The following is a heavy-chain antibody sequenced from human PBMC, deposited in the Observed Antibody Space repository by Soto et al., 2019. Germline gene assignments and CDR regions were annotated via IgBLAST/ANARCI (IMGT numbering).Heavy chain of an antibody. D-gene: IGHD3-22*01. V-gene: IGHV4-34*01. Sequence: KTSETLSLTCAVYGGSFSAYYWSWIRQPPGKGLEWIGEINHSGGTSYNPSLKSRVTISVDTSKSQFSLKLTSVTAADRAVYYCARGSVDTVASSGFYEYRGQGTPVTVSS. CDR2: INHSGGT. J-gene: IGHJ4*02. CDR1: GGSFSAYY. CDR3: ARGSVDTVASSGFYEY.